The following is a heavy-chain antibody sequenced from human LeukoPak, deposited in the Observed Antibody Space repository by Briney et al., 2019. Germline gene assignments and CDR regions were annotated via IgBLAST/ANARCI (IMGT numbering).Heavy chain of an antibody. CDR3: ARGGDFHAFDI. CDR1: GFTFGSYW. D-gene: IGHD3-3*01. Sequence: QPGGSLRLSCAASGFTFGSYWIYWVRQAPGKGLVCILRVNNDGGGTIYADSVKGRFIISRDNAKNTAFLQLNSLRADDTAVYYCARGGDFHAFDIWGQGTMVTVSS. CDR2: VNNDGGGT. V-gene: IGHV3-74*01. J-gene: IGHJ3*02.